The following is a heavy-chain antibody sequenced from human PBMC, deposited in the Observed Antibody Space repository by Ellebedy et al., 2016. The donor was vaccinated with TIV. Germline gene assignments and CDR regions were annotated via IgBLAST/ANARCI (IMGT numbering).Heavy chain of an antibody. CDR1: GGTFSSYA. CDR3: ASGPYYDFWSGYYFGQYFDY. V-gene: IGHV1-69*13. J-gene: IGHJ4*02. D-gene: IGHD3-3*01. Sequence: SVKVSCXASGGTFSSYAISWVRQAPGQGLEWMGGIIPIFGTANYAQKFQGRVTITADESTSTAYMELSSLRSEDTAVYYCASGPYYDFWSGYYFGQYFDYWGQGTLVTVSS. CDR2: IIPIFGTA.